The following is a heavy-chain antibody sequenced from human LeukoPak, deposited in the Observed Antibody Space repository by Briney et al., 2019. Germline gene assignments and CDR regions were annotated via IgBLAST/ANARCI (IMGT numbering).Heavy chain of an antibody. CDR2: ISYSGST. CDR1: GGSITSSTYY. J-gene: IGHJ4*02. V-gene: IGHV4-39*01. CDR3: ARLFDY. Sequence: SETLSLTCTVSGGSITSSTYYCGWIRQPPGKGLEWIGGISYSGSTHYNPSLKSRVTISVDTSKNQFSLKVSSMTAADTAVYYCARLFDYWGPRTLVTVST.